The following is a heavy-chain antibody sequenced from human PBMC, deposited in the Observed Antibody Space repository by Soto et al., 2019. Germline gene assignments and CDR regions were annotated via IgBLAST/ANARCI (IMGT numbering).Heavy chain of an antibody. CDR1: GGSISGTTYS. J-gene: IGHJ4*02. V-gene: IGHV4-30-2*01. Sequence: SEPLSLTCAVSGGSISGTTYSWSWIRQPPGKGLEWIGYIYDSGNTYYNPSLKSQFSISVDRSKNQFSLKLNSVTAADTAVYYCARGGRGRYTYVHLFFDYCGLGTLVTVSS. CDR2: IYDSGNT. D-gene: IGHD5-18*01. CDR3: ARGGRGRYTYVHLFFDY.